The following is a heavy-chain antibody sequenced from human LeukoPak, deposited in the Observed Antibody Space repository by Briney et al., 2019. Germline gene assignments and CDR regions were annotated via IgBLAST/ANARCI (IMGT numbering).Heavy chain of an antibody. D-gene: IGHD3-9*01. CDR1: GGSISSGDYY. V-gene: IGHV4-30-4*01. J-gene: IGHJ6*02. CDR3: ARDQDPYDILGKRGYYYYYGMDV. Sequence: PSETLSLTRTVCGGSISSGDYYWSWIRQPPGKGLEWIGYIYYSGSTYYNPSLKSRVTISVDTSKNQFSLKLSSVTAADTAVYYCARDQDPYDILGKRGYYYYYGMDVWGQGTTVTVSS. CDR2: IYYSGST.